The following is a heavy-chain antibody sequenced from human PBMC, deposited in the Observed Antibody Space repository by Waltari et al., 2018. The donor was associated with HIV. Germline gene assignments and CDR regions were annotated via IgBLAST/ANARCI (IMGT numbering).Heavy chain of an antibody. CDR3: ATGVRYYGP. D-gene: IGHD3-22*01. J-gene: IGHJ5*02. Sequence: EVLLAESGGGLIQPGGSLGLSCTASNFRISAKHVTWIRQAPGGSREWVAVSHPDDTTHYADSVSGRFTISRAKSRTKVFLLMNSLFVDDTATYFCATGVRYYGPWGQGTRVTVSS. V-gene: IGHV3-53*01. CDR2: SHPDDTT. CDR1: NFRISAKH.